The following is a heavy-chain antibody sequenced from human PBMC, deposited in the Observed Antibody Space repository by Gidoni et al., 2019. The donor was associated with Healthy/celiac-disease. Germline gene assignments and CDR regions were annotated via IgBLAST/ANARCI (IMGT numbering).Heavy chain of an antibody. J-gene: IGHJ4*02. Sequence: EVQLVASGGGLVKPGGSLRLSWAASGFTFSRYSMDWVRQAPGKGLEWVSSISSNSSYIYYADAVKSRFTISRDNAKNSLYLQMNSLRAEDTAVYYCARDSEGSGDDYWGQGTLVTVSS. CDR2: ISSNSSYI. D-gene: IGHD3-10*01. CDR3: ARDSEGSGDDY. V-gene: IGHV3-21*01. CDR1: GFTFSRYS.